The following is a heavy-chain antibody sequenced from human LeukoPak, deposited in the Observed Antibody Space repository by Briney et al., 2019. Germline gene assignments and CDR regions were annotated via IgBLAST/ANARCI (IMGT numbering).Heavy chain of an antibody. CDR1: GGSISSGSYY. CDR2: IYTSGST. D-gene: IGHD5-24*01. V-gene: IGHV4-61*02. Sequence: PSQTLSLTCPVSGGSISSGSYYWSWIRQPPGKGLEWIGRIYTSGSTNYNPSLKSRVTISVDTSKNQFSLKLSSVTAADTAVYYCAGGVRDGYNPRWGQGTLVTVSS. J-gene: IGHJ4*02. CDR3: AGGVRDGYNPR.